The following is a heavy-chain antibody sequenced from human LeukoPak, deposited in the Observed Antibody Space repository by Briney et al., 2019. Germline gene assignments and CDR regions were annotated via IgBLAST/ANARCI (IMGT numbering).Heavy chain of an antibody. V-gene: IGHV1-18*01. CDR2: ISAYNGNT. D-gene: IGHD1-26*01. J-gene: IGHJ5*02. CDR3: ARDGAANIPRFDP. Sequence: ASVKASCKASGYTFSSYGISWVRQAPGQGLELMGWISAYNGNTNYAQKVQGRVTMTTDTSTSTAYMEMRSLRSDDTAVYYCARDGAANIPRFDPWGQGTLVTVSS. CDR1: GYTFSSYG.